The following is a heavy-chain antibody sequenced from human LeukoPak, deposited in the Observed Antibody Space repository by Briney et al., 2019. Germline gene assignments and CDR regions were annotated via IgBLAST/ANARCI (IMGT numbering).Heavy chain of an antibody. V-gene: IGHV4-4*07. Sequence: SETLSLTCTVSGGSINTYYWSWIRRPAGKGLEWIGRIYTSGSTNYNPYLRSRVTMSVDTSKNQFSLKLSSVTAADTAVYYCARDRTKTDAFDIWGQGTMVTVSS. CDR2: IYTSGST. CDR1: GGSINTYY. CDR3: ARDRTKTDAFDI. J-gene: IGHJ3*02.